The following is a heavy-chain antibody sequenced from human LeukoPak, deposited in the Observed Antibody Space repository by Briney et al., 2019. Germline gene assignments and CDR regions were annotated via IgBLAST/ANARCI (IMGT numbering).Heavy chain of an antibody. Sequence: PSETLSLTCTVSGGSISSGGNYWTWIRQNPGKGLEWIGYINYSGNAYYNPSLKSRVTISVDTSKNQFSLKLSSVTAADTAVYYCARNELISSNYYYYGMDVWGQGTTVTVSS. J-gene: IGHJ6*02. CDR1: GGSISSGGNY. V-gene: IGHV4-31*03. CDR3: ARNELISSNYYYYGMDV. CDR2: INYSGNA.